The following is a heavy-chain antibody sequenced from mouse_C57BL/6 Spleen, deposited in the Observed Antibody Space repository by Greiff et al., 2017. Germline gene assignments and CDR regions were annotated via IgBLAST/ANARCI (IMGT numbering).Heavy chain of an antibody. J-gene: IGHJ2*01. CDR3: ARERDWDLDY. D-gene: IGHD4-1*01. V-gene: IGHV5-17*01. CDR2: ISSGSSTI. CDR1: GFTFSDYG. Sequence: EVMLVESGGGLVKPGGSLKLSCAASGFTFSDYGMHWVRQAPEKGLEWVAYISSGSSTIYYADTVKGRFTISRDNAKNTLFLQMTSLRSEDTAMYYCARERDWDLDYWGQGTTLTVSS.